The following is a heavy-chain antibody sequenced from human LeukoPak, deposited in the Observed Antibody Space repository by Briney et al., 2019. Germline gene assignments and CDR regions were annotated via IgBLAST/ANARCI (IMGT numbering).Heavy chain of an antibody. V-gene: IGHV1-2*02. J-gene: IGHJ3*02. Sequence: ASVTVSCKASGYTFTHYYMHWLRQAPGQGLEWMGWMHPNSGGTNYAQKFQGRVTMTRDTSISTAYMDLSSLRSDDTAVYYCARHTTIFGVAIIDIWGQGTMVTVSS. D-gene: IGHD3-3*01. CDR3: ARHTTIFGVAIIDI. CDR2: MHPNSGGT. CDR1: GYTFTHYY.